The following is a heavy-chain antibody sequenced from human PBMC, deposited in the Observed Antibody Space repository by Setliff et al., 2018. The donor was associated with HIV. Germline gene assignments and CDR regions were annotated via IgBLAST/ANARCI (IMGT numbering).Heavy chain of an antibody. D-gene: IGHD3-16*01. CDR2: INPNSGGT. J-gene: IGHJ5*02. Sequence: ASVKVSCKTSGYTFDAKYIHWARQAPGQGLEWMGWINPNSGGTNYARKFQGRVTMTRDTSISTAYMELNSLRSDDTAVYYCATAGGRSWFDPWGPGTLVTVS. CDR3: ATAGGRSWFDP. V-gene: IGHV1-2*02. CDR1: GYTFDAKY.